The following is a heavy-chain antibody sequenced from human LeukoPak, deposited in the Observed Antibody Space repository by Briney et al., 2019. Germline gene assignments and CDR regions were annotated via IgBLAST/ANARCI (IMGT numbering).Heavy chain of an antibody. CDR3: ATVPTCTSCYAYYFDY. Sequence: GGSLRLSCTTSGFTFSGSDMYWVRQASGKWLEWVGRVRSKANNYATAYAASVKGRFTISRDDSKNTAYLQMNSLKTEDTDVYYCATVPTCTSCYAYYFDYWGQGTLVTVSS. D-gene: IGHD2-2*01. V-gene: IGHV3-73*01. CDR1: GFTFSGSD. J-gene: IGHJ4*02. CDR2: VRSKANNYAT.